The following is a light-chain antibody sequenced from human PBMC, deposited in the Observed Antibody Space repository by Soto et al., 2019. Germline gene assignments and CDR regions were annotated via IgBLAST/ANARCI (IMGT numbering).Light chain of an antibody. V-gene: IGLV2-14*01. CDR3: STYTSSSIDYV. CDR1: SSDVGGYNY. CDR2: EVS. J-gene: IGLJ1*01. Sequence: QSALTQPASVSGSPGQSITISCTGTSSDVGGYNYVSWYQQHPGKAPKLMIYEVSNRPSGVSNRFSGSKSGNTASLTISGFQADYESDYYCSTYTSSSIDYVFGTGTELTAL.